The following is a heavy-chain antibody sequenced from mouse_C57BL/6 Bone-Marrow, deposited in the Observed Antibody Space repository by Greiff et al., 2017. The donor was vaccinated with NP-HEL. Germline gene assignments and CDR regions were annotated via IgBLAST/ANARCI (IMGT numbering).Heavy chain of an antibody. V-gene: IGHV5-4*01. CDR1: GFTFSSYA. CDR2: ISDGGSYT. J-gene: IGHJ4*01. Sequence: EVQVVESGGGLVKPGGSLKLSCAASGFTFSSYAMSWVRQTPEKRLEWVATISDGGSYTYYPDNVKGRFTISRDNAKNNLYLQMSHLKSEDTAMYYCARDMGAGPMDYWGKGTSVTVSS. CDR3: ARDMGAGPMDY. D-gene: IGHD1-1*02.